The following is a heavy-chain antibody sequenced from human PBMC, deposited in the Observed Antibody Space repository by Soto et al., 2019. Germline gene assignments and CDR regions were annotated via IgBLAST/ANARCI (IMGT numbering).Heavy chain of an antibody. CDR2: IYWDDDD. V-gene: IGHV2-5*02. D-gene: IGHD5-12*01. CDR3: VHTNLLRRAYD. CDR1: GFSLTSLGES. Sequence: QITLKESGPTLVKPTETLTLTCTFSGFSLTSLGESVGWIRQPPGKALEWLALIYWDDDDHDSPSLESRLTITKDDSKNQVVLTLTNMDPVDTATYYCVHTNLLRRAYDWGQGTLVTVPS. J-gene: IGHJ4*02.